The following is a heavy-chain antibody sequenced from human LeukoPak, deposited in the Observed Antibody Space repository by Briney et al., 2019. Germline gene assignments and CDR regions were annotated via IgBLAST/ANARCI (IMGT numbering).Heavy chain of an antibody. Sequence: PGGSLRLSCAASGLTFSSYWMSWVRQAPGKGLEWVANIKQDGSEKYYVDSVKGRFTISGDNSKNTLYLQMNSLRAEDTAVYYCARTGSGSYPGAFDIWGQGTMVTVSS. V-gene: IGHV3-7*03. CDR3: ARTGSGSYPGAFDI. CDR2: IKQDGSEK. D-gene: IGHD3-10*01. CDR1: GLTFSSYW. J-gene: IGHJ3*02.